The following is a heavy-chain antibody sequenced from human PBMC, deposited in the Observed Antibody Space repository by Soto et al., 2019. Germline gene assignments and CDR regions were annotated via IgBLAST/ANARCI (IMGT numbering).Heavy chain of an antibody. CDR3: ARRVIVTPLGAFDI. J-gene: IGHJ3*02. V-gene: IGHV4-39*01. CDR1: GGSISSSSYY. D-gene: IGHD3-22*01. Sequence: QLQLQESGPGLVKPSETLSLTCTVSGGSISSSSYYWGWIRQPPGKGLEWIGSIYYSGSTYYNPSLQSRVTISVDTSKNQFSLKLSSVTAADTAVYYCARRVIVTPLGAFDIWGQGTMVTVSS. CDR2: IYYSGST.